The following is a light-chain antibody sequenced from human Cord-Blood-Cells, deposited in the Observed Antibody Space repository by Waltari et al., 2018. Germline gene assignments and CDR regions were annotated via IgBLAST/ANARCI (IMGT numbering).Light chain of an antibody. V-gene: IGLV2-23*01. CDR3: CSYAGSSTWV. J-gene: IGLJ3*02. CDR2: EDS. CDR1: SSDVGSYNL. Sequence: QSALTQPASVSGSPGQSITISCTGTSSDVGSYNLVSWYQQHPGKAPKLMSYEDSKRPSGVSNRFSGSKSGNTASLTISGLQAEDEADYYCCSYAGSSTWVFGGGTKLTVL.